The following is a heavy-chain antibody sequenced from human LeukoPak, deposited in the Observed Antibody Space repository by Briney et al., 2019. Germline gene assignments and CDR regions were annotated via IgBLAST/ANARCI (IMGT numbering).Heavy chain of an antibody. J-gene: IGHJ4*02. D-gene: IGHD6-19*01. V-gene: IGHV3-23*01. CDR3: AKVIAVAGVFGY. Sequence: GGSLRLSCAASGFTFSFYGMSWVRQAPGKGLEWVSAISGRGDSTYYADSVKGRFTISRDNSRNTLYLQMSSLRAEDTAVYYYAKVIAVAGVFGYWGQGTLVTVSS. CDR1: GFTFSFYG. CDR2: ISGRGDST.